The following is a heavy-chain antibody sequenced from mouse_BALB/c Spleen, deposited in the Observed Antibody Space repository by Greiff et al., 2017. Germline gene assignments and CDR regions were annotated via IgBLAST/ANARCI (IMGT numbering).Heavy chain of an antibody. CDR3: ASYYYGSSYYFDY. CDR2: IDPANGNT. D-gene: IGHD1-1*01. J-gene: IGHJ2*01. Sequence: VQLQQSGAELVKPGASVKLSCTASGFNIKDTYMHWVKQRPEQGLAWIGRIDPANGNTKYDPKFQGKATITADTSSNTAYLQLSSLTSEDTAVYYCASYYYGSSYYFDYWGQGTTLTVSS. CDR1: GFNIKDTY. V-gene: IGHV14-3*02.